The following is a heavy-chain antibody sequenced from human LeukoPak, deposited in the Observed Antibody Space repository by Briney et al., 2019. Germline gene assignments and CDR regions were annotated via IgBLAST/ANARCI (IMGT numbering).Heavy chain of an antibody. V-gene: IGHV3-48*04. CDR2: ISSSSSTI. D-gene: IGHD3-16*01. J-gene: IGHJ4*02. CDR1: GFTFSSYS. CDR3: ARDGGGYYFDY. Sequence: VGSLRLSCAASGFTFSSYSMNWVRQAPGKGLEWVSYISSSSSTIYYADSVKGRFTISRDNAKNSLYLQMNSLRAEDTAVIYGARDGGGYYFDYWGQGTLVTVSS.